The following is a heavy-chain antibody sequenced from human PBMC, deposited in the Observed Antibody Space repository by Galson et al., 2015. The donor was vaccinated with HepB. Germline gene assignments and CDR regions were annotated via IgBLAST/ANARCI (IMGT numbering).Heavy chain of an antibody. Sequence: SLRLSCAASGFTFSSYAMSWVSQAPGKGLEWVSTISGSGGSTYHADSVKGRFTISRDNSKNTLYLQMNSLRAEDTAVYYCAKEKTDGYYHFDFWGQGTLVTVSS. CDR2: ISGSGGST. V-gene: IGHV3-23*01. CDR1: GFTFSSYA. CDR3: AKEKTDGYYHFDF. J-gene: IGHJ4*02. D-gene: IGHD5-24*01.